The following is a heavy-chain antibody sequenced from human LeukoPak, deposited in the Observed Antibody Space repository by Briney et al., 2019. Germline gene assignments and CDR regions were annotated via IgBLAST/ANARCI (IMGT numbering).Heavy chain of an antibody. V-gene: IGHV3-21*01. CDR1: GFTFSSYS. D-gene: IGHD2-2*01. Sequence: GGSLRLSCAASGFTFSSYSMNWVRQAPGKGLEWVSSISSSSSYIYYADSVKGRFTISRDNAKNSLYLQMNSLRAEDTAVYYCARDDIVVVPAAPDQIYYYYGVDVWGKGTTVTVSS. J-gene: IGHJ6*04. CDR3: ARDDIVVVPAAPDQIYYYYGVDV. CDR2: ISSSSSYI.